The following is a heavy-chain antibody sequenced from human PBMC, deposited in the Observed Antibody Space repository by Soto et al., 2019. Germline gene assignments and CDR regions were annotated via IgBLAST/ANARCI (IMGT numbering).Heavy chain of an antibody. Sequence: SETLSLTCTVSGGSISSSSYYWGWIRQPPGKGLEWIGSIYYSGSTYYNPSLKGRVTISVDTSKNQFSLKLSSVTAADTAVYYCARPGYVSYYYYGMDVWGQGTTVTVSS. V-gene: IGHV4-39*01. CDR2: IYYSGST. CDR1: GGSISSSSYY. CDR3: ARPGYVSYYYYGMDV. D-gene: IGHD5-12*01. J-gene: IGHJ6*02.